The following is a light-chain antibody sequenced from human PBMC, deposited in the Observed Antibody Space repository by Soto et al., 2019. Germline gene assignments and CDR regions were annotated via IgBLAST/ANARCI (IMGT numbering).Light chain of an antibody. V-gene: IGKV1-12*01. CDR2: GTS. CDR1: QTINGW. J-gene: IGKJ3*01. CDR3: PQSDNLPFT. Sequence: DIQMTQSPSSVSASVGDRVTITCRASQTINGWLAWYQQKPGKAPQLRISGTSTLQTGVPSRFSGSSSWSDFTLTISSLQTEDFATSSFPQSDNLPFTFGPGSKVDI.